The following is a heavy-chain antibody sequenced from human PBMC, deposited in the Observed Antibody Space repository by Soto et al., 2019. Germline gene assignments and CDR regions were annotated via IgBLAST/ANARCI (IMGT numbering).Heavy chain of an antibody. CDR2: INHSGST. CDR1: GGSFSGYY. V-gene: IGHV4-34*01. Sequence: SETLSLTCAVYGGSFSGYYCSWIRQPPGKGLEWIGEINHSGSTNYNPSLKSRVTISVDTSKNQFSLKLSSVTAADTAVYYCARGPYYYDSSGYYSEGDFDYWGQGTLVTVSS. J-gene: IGHJ4*02. D-gene: IGHD3-22*01. CDR3: ARGPYYYDSSGYYSEGDFDY.